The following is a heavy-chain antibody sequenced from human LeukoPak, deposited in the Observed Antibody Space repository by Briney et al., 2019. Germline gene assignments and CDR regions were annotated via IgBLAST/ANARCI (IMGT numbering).Heavy chain of an antibody. D-gene: IGHD3-22*01. Sequence: GGSLRLSCAASGFTFSSYAMSWVRQAPGKGLEWVSAISGSGGSTYYADSVKGRFTISRDNSKNTLYLQMNSLRAEDTAVYYCAKGNIVVVITGDYFDYWGQGTLVTVSS. CDR3: AKGNIVVVITGDYFDY. J-gene: IGHJ4*02. CDR2: ISGSGGST. V-gene: IGHV3-23*01. CDR1: GFTFSSYA.